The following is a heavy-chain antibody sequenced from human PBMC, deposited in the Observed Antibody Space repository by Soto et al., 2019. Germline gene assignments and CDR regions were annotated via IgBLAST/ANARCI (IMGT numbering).Heavy chain of an antibody. CDR1: GFTFSSYG. Sequence: QVQLVESGGGVVQPGRSLRLSCAASGFTFSSYGMHWVRQAPGKGLEWVAVISYDGSNKYYADSVKGRFTISRDNSKNTRYLQMNSLRAEDTAVYYCAKDRTIAAAFYWGQGTLVTVSS. CDR2: ISYDGSNK. CDR3: AKDRTIAAAFY. J-gene: IGHJ4*02. V-gene: IGHV3-30*18. D-gene: IGHD6-13*01.